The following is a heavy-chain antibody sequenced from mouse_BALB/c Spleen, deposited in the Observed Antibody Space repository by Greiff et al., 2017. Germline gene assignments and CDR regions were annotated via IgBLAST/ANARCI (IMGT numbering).Heavy chain of an antibody. CDR2: INPSTGYT. CDR3: ACYYDYDGQAWFAY. D-gene: IGHD2-4*01. CDR1: GYTFTSYW. Sequence: VQLQESGAELAIPGASVKMSCKASGYTFTSYWMHWVKQRPGQGLEWIGYINPSTGYTEYNQKFKDKATLTADKSSSTAYMQLSSLTSEDSAVYYCACYYDYDGQAWFAYWGQGTLVTVSA. V-gene: IGHV1-4*01. J-gene: IGHJ3*01.